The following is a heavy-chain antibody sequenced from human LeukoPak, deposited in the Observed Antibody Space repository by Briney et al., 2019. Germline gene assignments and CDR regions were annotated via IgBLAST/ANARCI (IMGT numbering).Heavy chain of an antibody. CDR3: ARVPRMYSSSSPFDY. Sequence: SETLSLTCAVYGGSFSGYYWSWIRQPPGKGLEWIGEINHSGSTNYNPSLKSRVTISVDTSKNHFSLKLSSVTAADTAVYYCARVPRMYSSSSPFDYWGQGTLVTVSS. CDR1: GGSFSGYY. J-gene: IGHJ4*02. CDR2: INHSGST. V-gene: IGHV4-34*01. D-gene: IGHD6-6*01.